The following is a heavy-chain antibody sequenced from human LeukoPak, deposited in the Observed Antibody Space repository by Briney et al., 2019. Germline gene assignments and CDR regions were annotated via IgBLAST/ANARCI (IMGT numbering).Heavy chain of an antibody. Sequence: SETLSLTCTVSGDSISSGSYYWSWIRQPAGKGLEWIGRLYSSGTTNYNPSLKSRVSMSVDTSKNQFSLMLSSVTAADTAVYYCAGVKWELLAGPFEYWGQGTLVTVSS. J-gene: IGHJ4*02. CDR2: LYSSGTT. V-gene: IGHV4-61*02. CDR3: AGVKWELLAGPFEY. D-gene: IGHD1-26*01. CDR1: GDSISSGSYY.